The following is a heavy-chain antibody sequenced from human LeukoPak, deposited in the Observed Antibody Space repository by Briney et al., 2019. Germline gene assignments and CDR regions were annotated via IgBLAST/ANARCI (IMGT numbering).Heavy chain of an antibody. V-gene: IGHV4-39*01. Sequence: SETLSLTCTVSGGSISSSSYYWGWIRQPPGKGLEWIGSIYYSGGTYYNPSLKSRVIISVDTSKNQFSLKLSSVTGADTSVFYCAKSSRGWAYWHFDLWGRGTLVTVSS. D-gene: IGHD6-19*01. CDR3: AKSSRGWAYWHFDL. CDR1: GGSISSSSYY. J-gene: IGHJ2*01. CDR2: IYYSGGT.